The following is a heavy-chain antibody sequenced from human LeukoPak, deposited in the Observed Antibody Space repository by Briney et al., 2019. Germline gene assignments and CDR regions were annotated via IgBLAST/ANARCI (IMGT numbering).Heavy chain of an antibody. V-gene: IGHV3-64D*09. CDR1: GFTFSAYA. CDR3: VKITSVTGGDC. CDR2: ISNNGGNS. J-gene: IGHJ4*02. D-gene: IGHD1-14*01. Sequence: PGGSLRLSCSASGFTFSAYAMYWVRQAPGKGLECVSGISNNGGNSFYADSVKGRFTISRDNSKNTLYLQMSSLRAEDTAVYYCVKITSVTGGDCWGQGTRLTVSS.